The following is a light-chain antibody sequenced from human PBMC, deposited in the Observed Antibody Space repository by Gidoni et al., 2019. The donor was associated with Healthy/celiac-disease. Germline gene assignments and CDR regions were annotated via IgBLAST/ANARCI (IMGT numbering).Light chain of an antibody. V-gene: IGKV3-11*01. J-gene: IGKJ5*01. CDR3: QQRSNWPPIT. CDR1: QIVSSY. Sequence: EIVLTQSPATLSLSPGERATLSCRASQIVSSYLAWYQQKPGQAPRLLIYDASNRATGIPARFSGSGSGTDFTLTISSLEPEDFAVYYCQQRSNWPPITFSQGTRLEIK. CDR2: DAS.